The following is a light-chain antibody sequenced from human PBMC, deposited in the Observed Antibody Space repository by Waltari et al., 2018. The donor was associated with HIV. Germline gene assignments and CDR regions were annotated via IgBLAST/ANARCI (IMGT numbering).Light chain of an antibody. J-gene: IGKJ5*01. CDR1: QGIGNW. V-gene: IGKV1D-12*01. CDR2: GAS. CDR3: QQTNNFPIT. Sequence: DIQMTQSPSFVSAYVGDRVTITCRATQGIGNWLAWYQQKPGKAPKLLIYGASTLQEGVPSRFGGSGSGTTFTLTISGLQPEDFATYYCQQTNNFPITFGQGTRLEIK.